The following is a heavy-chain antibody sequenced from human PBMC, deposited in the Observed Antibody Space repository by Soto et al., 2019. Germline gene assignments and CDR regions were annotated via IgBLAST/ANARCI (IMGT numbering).Heavy chain of an antibody. CDR1: GGSISSGAYY. V-gene: IGHV4-31*03. D-gene: IGHD3-16*02. Sequence: SETLSLTCTVSGGSISSGAYYWRWIRQHPGNGLEWIGYIYYSGSTYYNPSLKSRLTISVDTSKNQFSLKLGSATAAATAVYYCAREKRGIAFGGVVGLNWFDPWGQGTLVTVSS. CDR3: AREKRGIAFGGVVGLNWFDP. CDR2: IYYSGST. J-gene: IGHJ5*02.